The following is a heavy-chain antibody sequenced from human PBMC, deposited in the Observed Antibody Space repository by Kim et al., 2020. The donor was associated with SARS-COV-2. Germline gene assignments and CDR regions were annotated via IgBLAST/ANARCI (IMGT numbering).Heavy chain of an antibody. J-gene: IGHJ4*02. CDR3: ARSAGPYDYYFDY. V-gene: IGHV5-51*01. Sequence: YNPSFPGQTTISADTSTTTAYLQWSSLKASDTSMYYCARSAGPYDYYFDYWGQGTLVTVSS. D-gene: IGHD3-16*01.